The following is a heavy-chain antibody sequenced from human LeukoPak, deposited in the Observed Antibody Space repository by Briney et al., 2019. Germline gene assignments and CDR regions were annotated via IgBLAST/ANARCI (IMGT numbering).Heavy chain of an antibody. V-gene: IGHV3-48*01. CDR2: ISSSSSTI. J-gene: IGHJ4*02. Sequence: GGSLRLSCVASGFTFSTYSMNWVRQAPGKGLEWVSYISSSSSTIFYADSVKGRFTFSRDNAKNSVYLQMNSLRAEDTAVYYCARVSGGDGYMGGIDYWGQGTLVTVSS. D-gene: IGHD5-24*01. CDR3: ARVSGGDGYMGGIDY. CDR1: GFTFSTYS.